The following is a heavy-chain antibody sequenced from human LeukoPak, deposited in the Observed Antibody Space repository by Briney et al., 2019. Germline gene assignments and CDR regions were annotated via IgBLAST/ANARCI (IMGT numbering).Heavy chain of an antibody. Sequence: GGSLRLSCTTSGFSFSGYWMHWVRQAPGKGLEWIGLFKSKTNGGTTDYAAPVEGRFTMSRDDSKNTLYLQMNSLKTEDTAMYYCTTEYSGSFSNWGQGILVTVSS. CDR2: FKSKTNGGTT. J-gene: IGHJ4*02. CDR1: GFSFSGYW. CDR3: TTEYSGSFSN. D-gene: IGHD1-26*01. V-gene: IGHV3-15*01.